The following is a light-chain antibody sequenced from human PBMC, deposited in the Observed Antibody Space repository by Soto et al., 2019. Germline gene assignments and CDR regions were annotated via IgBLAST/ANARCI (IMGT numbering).Light chain of an antibody. Sequence: EIVMTQSPATLSVSPGERATLSCRASQSVSSNLAWYQQKPGLAPRLLIYDASTRAAGIPATFSGSGSGTEFTLTISSLQSEDFAIYYCQQYNNWPPWTFGQGTKVEIK. CDR3: QQYNNWPPWT. V-gene: IGKV3-15*01. J-gene: IGKJ1*01. CDR1: QSVSSN. CDR2: DAS.